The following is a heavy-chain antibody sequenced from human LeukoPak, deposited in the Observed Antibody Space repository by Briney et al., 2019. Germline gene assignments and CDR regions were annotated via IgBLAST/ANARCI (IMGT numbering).Heavy chain of an antibody. J-gene: IGHJ2*01. V-gene: IGHV4-34*01. CDR3: ARGGWSLDF. CDR2: INHSGST. Sequence: SETLSLTCAVYGVSFSGYYWSWIRQPPGKGLEWIGEINHSGSTNYNPSLKSRVTISVDTSKKQFSLKLSSVTAADTAVYFCARGGWSLDFWGRGTLVAVSS. CDR1: GVSFSGYY.